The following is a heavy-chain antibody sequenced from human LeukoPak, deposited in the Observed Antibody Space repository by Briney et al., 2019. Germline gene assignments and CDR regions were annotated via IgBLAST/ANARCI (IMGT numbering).Heavy chain of an antibody. V-gene: IGHV3-21*01. CDR3: ARDLSESYYSTRYFDY. CDR2: ISSSSSYI. CDR1: GFTFSSYS. Sequence: GGSLRLSCAASGFTFSSYSMNWVRQAPGKGLEWVSSISSSSSYIYYADSVKGRFTISRDNAKNSLYLQMNSLRAEDTAVYYCARDLSESYYSTRYFDYWGQGTLVTVSS. J-gene: IGHJ4*02. D-gene: IGHD1-26*01.